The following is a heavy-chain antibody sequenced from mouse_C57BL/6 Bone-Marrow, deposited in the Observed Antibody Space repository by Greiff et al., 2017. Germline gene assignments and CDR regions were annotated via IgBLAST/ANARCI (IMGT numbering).Heavy chain of an antibody. D-gene: IGHD1-1*01. J-gene: IGHJ3*01. CDR2: IYPGDGDT. Sequence: VKLMESGPELVKPGASVKISCKASGYAFSSSWMNWVKQRPGKGLEWIGRIYPGDGDTNYNGKFKGKATLTADKSSSTAYMQLSSLTSEDSAVYFCARAITTVVATRGSWFAYWGQGTLVTVSA. CDR1: GYAFSSSW. V-gene: IGHV1-82*01. CDR3: ARAITTVVATRGSWFAY.